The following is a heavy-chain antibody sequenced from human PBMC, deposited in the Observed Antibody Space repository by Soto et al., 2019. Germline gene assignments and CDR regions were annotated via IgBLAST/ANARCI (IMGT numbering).Heavy chain of an antibody. J-gene: IGHJ6*02. V-gene: IGHV4-30-4*01. CDR2: IYYSGST. Sequence: PSETLSLTCTVSGGSISSGDYYWSWIRQPPGKSLEWIGFIYYSGSTYYYPSLKSRVTISVDTSKNQLSLKLTSVSAADYAVYYCAREGGYGSGNPFSFYGLDVWGQGTTVTVSS. CDR3: AREGGYGSGNPFSFYGLDV. D-gene: IGHD3-10*01. CDR1: GGSISSGDYY.